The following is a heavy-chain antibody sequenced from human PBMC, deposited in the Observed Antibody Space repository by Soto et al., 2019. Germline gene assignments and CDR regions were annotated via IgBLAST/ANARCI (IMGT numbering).Heavy chain of an antibody. CDR2: IYYSGST. V-gene: IGHV4-59*01. D-gene: IGHD6-13*01. Sequence: SETLSLTCTVSGGSISSYYWSWIRQPPGKGLEWIGYIYYSGSTNYNPSLKSRVTISVDTSKNQFSLKLSSVTAADTAVYYCAREGSSSWHNDVYYYYYMDVWGKGTTVTVSS. CDR3: AREGSSSWHNDVYYYYYMDV. J-gene: IGHJ6*03. CDR1: GGSISSYY.